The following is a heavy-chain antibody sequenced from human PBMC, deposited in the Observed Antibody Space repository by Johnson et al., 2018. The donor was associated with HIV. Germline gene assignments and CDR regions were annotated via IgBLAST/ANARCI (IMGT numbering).Heavy chain of an antibody. CDR2: SSWNSGSI. V-gene: IGHV3-NL1*01. Sequence: QMLLVESGGGLVQPWGSLRLSCAASGFTFSSYDIHWVRQAPGKGLEWVSGSSWNSGSIGYADSVKGRFTISRDNSKNTLYLQMNSLRAEDTAVYYCASSWGNAFDIWGQGTMVTVSS. D-gene: IGHD7-27*01. CDR3: ASSWGNAFDI. J-gene: IGHJ3*02. CDR1: GFTFSSYD.